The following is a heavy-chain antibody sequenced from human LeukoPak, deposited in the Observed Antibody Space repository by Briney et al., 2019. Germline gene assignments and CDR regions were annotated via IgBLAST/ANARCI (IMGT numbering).Heavy chain of an antibody. CDR2: SYPSDSDT. J-gene: IGHJ4*02. V-gene: IGHV5-51*01. Sequence: PGESRKISCKGSVYTCTNYWIGCVRQMPGKVLEWMGISYPSDSDTRYSPSFQGQVTISADKSITTAYLQWRSLKSSDTAMYYCARGRTVDYWGQGTLVTVSS. CDR1: VYTCTNYW. CDR3: ARGRTVDY.